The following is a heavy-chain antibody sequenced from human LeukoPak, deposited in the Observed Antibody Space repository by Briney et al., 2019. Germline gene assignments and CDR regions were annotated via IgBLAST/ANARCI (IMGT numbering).Heavy chain of an antibody. CDR1: GGSISSYY. Sequence: PSETLSLTCTVSGGSISSYYWSWIRQPPGKGLEWIGYIYYSGGTNYSPSLKSRVTISVDTSKSQFSLKLSSVTAADTAVYYCARSSMRYDILTGYPRVWFDPWGQGTLVTVSS. V-gene: IGHV4-59*08. D-gene: IGHD3-9*01. J-gene: IGHJ5*02. CDR3: ARSSMRYDILTGYPRVWFDP. CDR2: IYYSGGT.